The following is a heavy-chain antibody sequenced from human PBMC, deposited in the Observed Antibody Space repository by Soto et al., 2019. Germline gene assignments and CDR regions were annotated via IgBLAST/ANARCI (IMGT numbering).Heavy chain of an antibody. CDR3: ARTRGAYYYDSSGYAFDI. V-gene: IGHV3-33*01. J-gene: IGHJ3*02. CDR2: IWYDGSNK. CDR1: GFTFSSYG. D-gene: IGHD3-22*01. Sequence: GGSLRLSCAASGFTFSSYGMHWVRQAPGKGLEWVAVIWYDGSNKYYADSVKGRFTISRDNSKNTLYLQMNSLRAEDTAVYYCARTRGAYYYDSSGYAFDIWGQGTMVTVSS.